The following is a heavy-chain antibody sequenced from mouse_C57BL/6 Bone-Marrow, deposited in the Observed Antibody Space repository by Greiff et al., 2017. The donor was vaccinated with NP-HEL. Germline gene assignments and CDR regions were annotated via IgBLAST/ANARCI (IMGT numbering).Heavy chain of an antibody. CDR1: GFTFSSYT. V-gene: IGHV5-9*01. Sequence: DVQLVESGGGLVKPGGSLKLSCAASGFTFSSYTMSWVRQTPEKRLEWVATISGGGGNTYYPDSVKGRFTISRDNAKNTLYLQMSSLRSEDTALYYCARHPYDYAFDYWGQGTTLTVSS. D-gene: IGHD2-4*01. CDR2: ISGGGGNT. J-gene: IGHJ2*01. CDR3: ARHPYDYAFDY.